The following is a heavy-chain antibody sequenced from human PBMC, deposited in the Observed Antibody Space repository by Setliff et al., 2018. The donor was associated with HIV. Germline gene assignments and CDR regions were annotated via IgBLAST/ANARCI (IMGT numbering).Heavy chain of an antibody. CDR2: INHNKSS. Sequence: SETLSLTCAVYGESLSDYYWSWIRQPPGKGLEWIGEINHNKSSNYNLSLKSRVTMSVDTSKNQFPLKVKSVTAADTAVYYCVRDDYGYNGKGFDYWGPGTLVTVSS. CDR1: GESLSDYY. J-gene: IGHJ4*02. D-gene: IGHD4-17*01. V-gene: IGHV4-34*01. CDR3: VRDDYGYNGKGFDY.